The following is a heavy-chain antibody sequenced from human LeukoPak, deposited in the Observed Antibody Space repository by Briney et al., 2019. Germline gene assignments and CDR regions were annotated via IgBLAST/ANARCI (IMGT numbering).Heavy chain of an antibody. D-gene: IGHD4-23*01. Sequence: GGSLRLSCAASGFTFSSYWMNWVRQAPGKGPVWVSRIASDGSSTTYADSVKGRFSISRDNAENTLYLQMNSLRVEDTAVYYCARGRPHGNDYWGQGTLVTVSS. J-gene: IGHJ4*02. CDR3: ARGRPHGNDY. CDR1: GFTFSSYW. CDR2: IASDGSST. V-gene: IGHV3-74*01.